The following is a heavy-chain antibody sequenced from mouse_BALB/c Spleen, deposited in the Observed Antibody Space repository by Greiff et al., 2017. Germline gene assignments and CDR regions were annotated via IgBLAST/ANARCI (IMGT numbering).Heavy chain of an antibody. CDR3: ARYYYGSYAMDY. V-gene: IGHV5-17*02. Sequence: EVHLVESGGGLVQPGGSRKLSCAASGFTFSSFGMHWVRQAPEKGLEWVAYISSGSSTIYYADTVKGRFTISRDNPKNTLFLQMTSLRSEDTAMYYCARYYYGSYAMDYWGQGTSVTVSS. D-gene: IGHD1-1*01. CDR1: GFTFSSFG. CDR2: ISSGSSTI. J-gene: IGHJ4*01.